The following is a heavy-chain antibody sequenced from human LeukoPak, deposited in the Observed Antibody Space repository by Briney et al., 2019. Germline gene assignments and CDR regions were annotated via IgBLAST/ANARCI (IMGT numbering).Heavy chain of an antibody. CDR2: VGLDDKST. J-gene: IGHJ4*02. CDR1: GFTFSPFW. CDR3: VRDLGYDRSGVWQKYFDS. Sequence: GGSLRLSCATSGFTFSPFWIHWVRQGPGKGLEWVSRVGLDDKSTNYADSVKGRFTISRDNAKSAVYLQMNNLRADDTAGYYCVRDLGYDRSGVWQKYFDSWGQGTLVAVSS. D-gene: IGHD3-22*01. V-gene: IGHV3-74*01.